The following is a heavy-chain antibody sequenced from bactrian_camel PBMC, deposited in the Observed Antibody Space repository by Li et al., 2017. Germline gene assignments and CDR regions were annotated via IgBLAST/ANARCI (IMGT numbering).Heavy chain of an antibody. CDR3: AAAKGLPDLLRGGYLSARSYNY. J-gene: IGHJ4*01. D-gene: IGHD3*01. V-gene: IGHV3S1*01. CDR2: FYTDTGRT. CDR1: AEALDSNC. Sequence: QLVESGGGSAQPGGSLSLSCTTTAEALDSNCISWFRQAPGKGRKGIVGFYTDTGRTYYADSVKGRFTISQDNAKNTLYLQMNSLKPEDTAIYYCAAAKGLPDLLRGGYLSARSYNYWGQGTQVTVS.